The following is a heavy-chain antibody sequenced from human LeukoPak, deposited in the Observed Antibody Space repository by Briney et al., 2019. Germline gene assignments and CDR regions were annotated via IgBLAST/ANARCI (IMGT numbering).Heavy chain of an antibody. J-gene: IGHJ6*03. CDR1: GFTFSNYG. V-gene: IGHV3-21*01. Sequence: GGSLRLSCVGSGFTFSNYGLSWVRQAPGKGLEWVSSISTASSYIYYADSMKGRFTISRDNAKNSLYLQMNSLRAEDTAVYYCARVFGWYMDVWGKGTTVTVSS. CDR3: ARVFGWYMDV. D-gene: IGHD3-10*01. CDR2: ISTASSYI.